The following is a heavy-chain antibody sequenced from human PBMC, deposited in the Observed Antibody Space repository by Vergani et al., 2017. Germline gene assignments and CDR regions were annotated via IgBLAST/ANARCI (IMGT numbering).Heavy chain of an antibody. Sequence: EVQLVESGGGLVQPGGSLRLSCAASGFTFSSYWMSWVRQAPGKGLEWVANIKQDGSEKYYVDSVKGRFTISRDNAKNSLYLKMNSLRAEDTAVYYCAMEETPIASVVPAAPIDYWGQGTLVTVSS. CDR1: GFTFSSYW. V-gene: IGHV3-7*04. CDR3: AMEETPIASVVPAAPIDY. J-gene: IGHJ4*02. CDR2: IKQDGSEK. D-gene: IGHD2-2*01.